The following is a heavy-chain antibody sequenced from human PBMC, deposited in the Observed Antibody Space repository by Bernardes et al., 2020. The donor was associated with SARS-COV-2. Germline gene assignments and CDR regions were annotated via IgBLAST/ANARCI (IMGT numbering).Heavy chain of an antibody. CDR3: ARTYGDSAMVGHDAFDI. Sequence: GESLKISCKASGYSFTKYWIGWVRQMSGKGLEWMGIIYPGDSDIRNSPSFQGQVTISVDKFINTAYLQWTSLKASDTAMYYCARTYGDSAMVGHDAFDIWGQGTMVTVSS. CDR1: GYSFTKYW. V-gene: IGHV5-51*01. J-gene: IGHJ3*02. CDR2: IYPGDSDI. D-gene: IGHD5-18*01.